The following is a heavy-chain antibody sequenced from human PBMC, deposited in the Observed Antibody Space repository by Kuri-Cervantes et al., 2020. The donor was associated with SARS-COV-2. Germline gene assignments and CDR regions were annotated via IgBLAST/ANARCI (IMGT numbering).Heavy chain of an antibody. CDR3: ARGYYDSSGKYFDY. D-gene: IGHD3-22*01. V-gene: IGHV4-59*08. CDR2: IYYSWST. J-gene: IGHJ4*02. CDR1: GGSISSYY. Sequence: SETLSLTCTVSGGSISSYYWSWIRQPPGKGLEWIGYIYYSWSTYYNPSLKSRATITVDTSKNQFSLKLSSLTAADTAVYYCARGYYDSSGKYFDYWGQGTLVTVSS.